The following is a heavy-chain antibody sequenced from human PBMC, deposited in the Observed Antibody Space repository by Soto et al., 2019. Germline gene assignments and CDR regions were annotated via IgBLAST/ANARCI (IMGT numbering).Heavy chain of an antibody. CDR2: IIPIFGTA. J-gene: IGHJ4*02. D-gene: IGHD4-4*01. CDR3: ARNAAGYNNFYFDY. CDR1: GGTFSSYA. V-gene: IGHV1-69*13. Sequence: GASVKVSCKASGGTFSSYAISWVRQAPGQGLEWMGGIIPIFGTANYAQKFQGRATITADESTSTAYMELSSLRSEDTAVYYCARNAAGYNNFYFDYWGQGTLVTVSS.